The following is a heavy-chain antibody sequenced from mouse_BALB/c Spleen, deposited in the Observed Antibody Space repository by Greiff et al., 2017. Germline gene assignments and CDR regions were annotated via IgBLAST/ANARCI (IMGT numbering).Heavy chain of an antibody. V-gene: IGHV1-9*01. CDR3: AKGGYDCEGAMDY. CDR1: GYTFSSYW. J-gene: IGHJ4*01. Sequence: VQLQQSGAELMKPGASVKISCKATGYTFSSYWIKWVKQRPGHGLEWIGEILPGSGSTNYNEKFKGKATFTADTSSNTAYMQLSSLTSEDSAVYSCAKGGYDCEGAMDYWGQGTSVTVSS. CDR2: ILPGSGST. D-gene: IGHD2-2*01.